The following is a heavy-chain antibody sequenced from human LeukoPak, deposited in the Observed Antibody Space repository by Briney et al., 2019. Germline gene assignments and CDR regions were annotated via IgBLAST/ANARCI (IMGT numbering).Heavy chain of an antibody. J-gene: IGHJ4*02. Sequence: PGGSLRLSCAASGFTFYSYWMTWVRQAPGKGLEWVANIKHEGSEKYYVDSVKGRFTISRDNAENSLYLQMNSLRAEDTAIYYCARLRFLASDYWGQGTLVTVSS. CDR2: IKHEGSEK. V-gene: IGHV3-7*01. CDR3: ARLRFLASDY. D-gene: IGHD3-3*01. CDR1: GFTFYSYW.